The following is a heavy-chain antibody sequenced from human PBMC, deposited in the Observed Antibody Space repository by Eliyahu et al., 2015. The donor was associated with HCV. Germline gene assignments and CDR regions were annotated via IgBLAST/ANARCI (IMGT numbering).Heavy chain of an antibody. CDR1: GFTFSSYG. CDR2: IWYDGSNK. Sequence: QVQLVESGGGVVQPGRSLRLSCAASGFTFSSYGMHWVRQAPGKGLEWVAVIWYDGSNKYYADSVKGRFTISRDNSKNTLYLQMNSLRAEDTAVYYCAGGGLLLFDYWGQGTLVTVSS. D-gene: IGHD3-16*01. V-gene: IGHV3-33*01. J-gene: IGHJ4*02. CDR3: AGGGLLLFDY.